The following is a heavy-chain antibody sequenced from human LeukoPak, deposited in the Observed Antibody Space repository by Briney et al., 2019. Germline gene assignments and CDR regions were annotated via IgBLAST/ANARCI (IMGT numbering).Heavy chain of an antibody. Sequence: GGSLRLSCAASGFTFSSYGMHWVRQAPGKGLEWVAVIWYDGSNKYYADSVKGRFTISRDNSKNTLYLQMNSLRAEDTAVYYCARDPTPSYYDSSGPDYYFDYWGQGTLVTVSS. D-gene: IGHD3-22*01. CDR2: IWYDGSNK. CDR3: ARDPTPSYYDSSGPDYYFDY. CDR1: GFTFSSYG. J-gene: IGHJ4*02. V-gene: IGHV3-33*01.